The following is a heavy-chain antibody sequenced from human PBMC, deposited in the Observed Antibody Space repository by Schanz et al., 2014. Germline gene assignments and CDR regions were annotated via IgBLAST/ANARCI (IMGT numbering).Heavy chain of an antibody. Sequence: VQLVESGGGLIKPGGSLRLSCAASGFKFTDYAMTWVRQAPGKGLEWVGFISFDGRNTGYAHSVKGRFTISRDNSKNTVNLQMNSLRAEDTAVYYCARSRGFDSIFDFWGRGTLVTVSA. CDR2: ISFDGRNT. D-gene: IGHD5-12*01. J-gene: IGHJ4*02. CDR1: GFKFTDYA. CDR3: ARSRGFDSIFDF. V-gene: IGHV3-30*03.